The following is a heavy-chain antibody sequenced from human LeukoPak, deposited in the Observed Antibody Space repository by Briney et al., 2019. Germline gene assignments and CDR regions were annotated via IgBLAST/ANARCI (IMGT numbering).Heavy chain of an antibody. CDR2: INHSGST. CDR3: ARAAGQQLVPRGAYFDY. J-gene: IGHJ4*02. D-gene: IGHD6-13*01. CDR1: GGSISSGGYS. V-gene: IGHV4-34*01. Sequence: PSETLSLTCAVSGGSISSGGYSWSWIRQPPGKGLEWIGEINHSGSTNYNPSLKSRVTMSVDTSKNQFSLKLSSVTAADTAVYYCARAAGQQLVPRGAYFDYWGQGTLVTVSS.